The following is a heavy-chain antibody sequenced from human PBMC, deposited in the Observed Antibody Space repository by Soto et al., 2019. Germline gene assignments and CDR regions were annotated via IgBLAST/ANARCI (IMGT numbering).Heavy chain of an antibody. CDR2: ISPIFGTA. J-gene: IGHJ5*02. CDR1: GGTFSSYA. D-gene: IGHD3-10*01. CDR3: AGREYYGSGLITRFDP. V-gene: IGHV1-69*12. Sequence: QVQLVQSGAEVKKPGSSVKVSCKASGGTFSSYAISWVLQAPGQGLEWMGGISPIFGTANYAQKFQGRVTITADESTITAYMELRSLRSEDTAVYYCAGREYYGSGLITRFDPCGQGTLVTVSS.